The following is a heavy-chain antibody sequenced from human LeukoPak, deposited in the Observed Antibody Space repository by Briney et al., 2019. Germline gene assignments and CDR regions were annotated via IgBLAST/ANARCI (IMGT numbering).Heavy chain of an antibody. CDR2: IYYSGST. J-gene: IGHJ4*02. Sequence: SQTLSLTCTVSGGSISSGGYYWSWIRQRPEKGLEWIGYIYYSGSTYYNPSLKSRVTISVDTSKNQFSLKLSSVTAADTAVYYCARAGKERIAARPDLDYWGQGTLVTVSS. D-gene: IGHD6-6*01. CDR3: ARAGKERIAARPDLDY. CDR1: GGSISSGGYY. V-gene: IGHV4-31*03.